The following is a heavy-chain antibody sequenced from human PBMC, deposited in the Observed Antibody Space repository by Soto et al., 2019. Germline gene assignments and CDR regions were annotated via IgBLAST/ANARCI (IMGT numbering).Heavy chain of an antibody. CDR3: ACIFSVVYNYGFYHYGMDV. V-gene: IGHV4-39*01. Sequence: PSETLSLTCTVSGGSISSSSYYWGWIRQPPGKGLEWIGSIFYSGSTYYNPSLKSRVTISVDTSKNQFSLKLTSVTAADTAVYYCACIFSVVYNYGFYHYGMDVWGQGTTVNLSS. D-gene: IGHD5-18*01. CDR1: GGSISSSSYY. CDR2: IFYSGST. J-gene: IGHJ6*02.